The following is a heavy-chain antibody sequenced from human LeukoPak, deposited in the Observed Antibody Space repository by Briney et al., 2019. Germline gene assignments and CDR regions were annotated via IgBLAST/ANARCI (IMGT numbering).Heavy chain of an antibody. D-gene: IGHD3-22*01. J-gene: IGHJ4*02. CDR2: ISYDGSNK. CDR1: GFTFSTYA. V-gene: IGHV3-30*09. CDR3: ARDGGYYDSSGTSFDY. Sequence: GGSLRLSCAASGFTFSTYAMHWVRQAPGKGLEWVAVISYDGSNKYYADSVKGRFAISRDNAKNTLYLQMNSLRAEDTAVYYCARDGGYYDSSGTSFDYWGQGTLVTVSS.